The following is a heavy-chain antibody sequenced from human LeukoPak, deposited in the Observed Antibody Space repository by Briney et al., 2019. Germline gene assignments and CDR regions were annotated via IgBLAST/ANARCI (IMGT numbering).Heavy chain of an antibody. D-gene: IGHD6-19*01. CDR3: AKDRWIRRISLAGQDY. CDR1: GFTFSSYG. Sequence: PGGSLRLSCATSGFTFSSYGMHWVRQAPGKGLEWLAFTSYDGSDTYYADSVKGRFTISRDNSKNTLYLQINSLRAEDTAVYYCAKDRWIRRISLAGQDYWGQGTLVTVSS. V-gene: IGHV3-30*18. CDR2: TSYDGSDT. J-gene: IGHJ4*02.